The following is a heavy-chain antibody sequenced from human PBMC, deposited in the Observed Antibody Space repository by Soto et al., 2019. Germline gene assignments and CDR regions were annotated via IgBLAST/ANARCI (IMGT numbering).Heavy chain of an antibody. J-gene: IGHJ6*02. CDR1: GFTFSSYG. D-gene: IGHD3-3*01. V-gene: IGHV3-30*18. Sequence: GGSLRLSCAASGFTFSSYGMHWVRQAPGKGLEWVAVISYDGSNKYYADSVKGRFTISRDNSKNTLYLQMNSLRAEDTAVYYCAKDWDSDYDFWSGYWASYGMDVWGQGTTVTVSS. CDR3: AKDWDSDYDFWSGYWASYGMDV. CDR2: ISYDGSNK.